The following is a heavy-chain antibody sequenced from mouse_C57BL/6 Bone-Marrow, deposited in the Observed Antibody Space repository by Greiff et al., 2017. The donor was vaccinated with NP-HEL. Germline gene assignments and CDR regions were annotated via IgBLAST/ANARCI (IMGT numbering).Heavy chain of an antibody. D-gene: IGHD2-4*01. CDR2: IDPSDSYT. V-gene: IGHV1-50*01. Sequence: QVQLKQPGAELVKPGASVKLSCKASGYTFTSYWMQWVKQRPGQGLEWIGEIDPSDSYTNYNQKFKGKATLTVDTSSSTAYMQLSSLTSEDSAVYYCARLDYPYFDYWGQGTTLTVSS. J-gene: IGHJ2*01. CDR3: ARLDYPYFDY. CDR1: GYTFTSYW.